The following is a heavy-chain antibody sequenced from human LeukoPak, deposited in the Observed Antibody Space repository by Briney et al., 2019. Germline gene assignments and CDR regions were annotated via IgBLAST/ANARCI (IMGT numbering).Heavy chain of an antibody. Sequence: PSETLSLTCTVSGGSISSYYWSWIRQPAGKGLEWIGRIYTSGSTNYNPSLKSRVTMSADTSKNQFSLKLSSVTAADTAVYYCARSRSLGVLRLGELSWYDHWGQGTLVTVSS. V-gene: IGHV4-4*07. CDR3: ARSRSLGVLRLGELSWYDH. CDR2: IYTSGST. J-gene: IGHJ4*02. CDR1: GGSISSYY. D-gene: IGHD3-16*02.